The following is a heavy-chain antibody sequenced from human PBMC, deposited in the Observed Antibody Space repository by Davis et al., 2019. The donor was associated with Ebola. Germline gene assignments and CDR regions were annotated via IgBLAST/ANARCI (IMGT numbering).Heavy chain of an antibody. CDR1: GFTFSSYS. D-gene: IGHD4-17*01. CDR2: ISSSSSYI. CDR3: ARVKYGADVCDF. J-gene: IGHJ3*01. V-gene: IGHV3-21*01. Sequence: GESLKISCAASGFTFSSYSMNWVRQAPGKGLEWVSSISSSSSYIYYADSVKGRFTVSRDNARNSLYLQMNSLRAEDTAVYYCARVKYGADVCDFWGQGTMVTVSS.